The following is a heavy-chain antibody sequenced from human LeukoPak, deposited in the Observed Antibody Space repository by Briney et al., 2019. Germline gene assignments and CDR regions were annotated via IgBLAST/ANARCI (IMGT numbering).Heavy chain of an antibody. CDR3: ARATTIAARPWWFDP. V-gene: IGHV4-38-2*02. Sequence: SETLSLTCTVSGYSISSGYYWGWIRQPPGKGLEWIGSIYHGGSTYYNPSLKSRVTISVDTSKNQFSLKLSSVTAADTAVYYCARATTIAARPWWFDPWGQGTLVTVSS. CDR2: IYHGGST. CDR1: GYSISSGYY. J-gene: IGHJ5*02. D-gene: IGHD6-6*01.